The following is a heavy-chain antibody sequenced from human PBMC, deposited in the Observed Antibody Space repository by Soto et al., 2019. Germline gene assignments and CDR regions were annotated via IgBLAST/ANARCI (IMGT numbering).Heavy chain of an antibody. CDR2: INPSGGST. J-gene: IGHJ4*02. CDR1: GYTFTSYY. Sequence: QVQLVQSGAEVKKPGASVKVSCKASGYTFTSYYMHWVRQAPGQGLEWMGIINPSGGSTSYAQKFQGRVTMTRDTSTSTVYRELSSLRSEDTAVYYCARETGRGDLIPYFDYWGQGTLVAVSS. D-gene: IGHD2-21*02. V-gene: IGHV1-46*01. CDR3: ARETGRGDLIPYFDY.